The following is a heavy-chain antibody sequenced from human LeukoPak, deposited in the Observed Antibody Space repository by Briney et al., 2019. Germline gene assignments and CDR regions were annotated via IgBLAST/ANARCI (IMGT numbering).Heavy chain of an antibody. Sequence: PSETLSLTCTVSGGSIRSSYYYWGWIRQPPGKGLEWIGSIYDSGSTYYNPSLKSRVTISVDTSKNQFSLKLNSVTAADTAVYYCARGGVRRFERDNWFDPWGQGTLVTVSS. CDR3: ARGGVRRFERDNWFDP. D-gene: IGHD3-9*01. J-gene: IGHJ5*02. V-gene: IGHV4-39*01. CDR1: GGSIRSSYYY. CDR2: IYDSGST.